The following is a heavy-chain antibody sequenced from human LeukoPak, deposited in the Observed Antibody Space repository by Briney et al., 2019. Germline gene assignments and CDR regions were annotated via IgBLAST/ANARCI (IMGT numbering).Heavy chain of an antibody. D-gene: IGHD6-6*01. V-gene: IGHV4-30-2*01. CDR3: ARDRGQLAHDY. J-gene: IGHJ4*02. Sequence: SQTLSLTCTVSGGSISSGGYYWSWIRQPPGKGLEWIGYIYHSGSTYYNPSLKSRVTISVDRSKNQFSLKLSSVTAADTAVYYCARDRGQLAHDYWGQGTLVTVSS. CDR2: IYHSGST. CDR1: GGSISSGGYY.